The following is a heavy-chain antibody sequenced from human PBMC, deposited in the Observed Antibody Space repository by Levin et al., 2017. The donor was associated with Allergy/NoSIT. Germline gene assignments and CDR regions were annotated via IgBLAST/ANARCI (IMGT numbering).Heavy chain of an antibody. V-gene: IGHV1-2*02. D-gene: IGHD4-17*01. CDR1: GYTFTDHY. CDR3: ARNDYGDYVQNFDY. J-gene: IGHJ4*02. CDR2: VNCNSGDT. Sequence: ASVKVSCEAAGYTFTDHYMHWVRQAPGQGLEWMGWVNCNSGDTHYAQKFQDRVTMTRDTSITTDYIEVSSLRFDDTALYFCARNDYGDYVQNFDYWGQGTLVTVSS.